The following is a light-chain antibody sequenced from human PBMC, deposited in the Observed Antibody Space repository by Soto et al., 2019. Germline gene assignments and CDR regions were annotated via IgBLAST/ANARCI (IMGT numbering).Light chain of an antibody. CDR2: AAS. Sequence: IQMTHSTSSLSASVGDRVTITCRASQSISSYLNWYQQKPGKAPKLLIYAASSLQSGVPSRFSGSGSGTDFTLTISSLQPEDFATYYCQQSYSTPITFGQGRRLEI. CDR3: QQSYSTPIT. CDR1: QSISSY. J-gene: IGKJ5*01. V-gene: IGKV1-39*01.